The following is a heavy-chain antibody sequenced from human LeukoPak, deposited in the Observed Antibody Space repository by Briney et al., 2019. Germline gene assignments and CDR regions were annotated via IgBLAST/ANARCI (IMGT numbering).Heavy chain of an antibody. CDR2: ISYDGSNK. J-gene: IGHJ6*02. CDR3: AKDLYYGSGSYWSADV. CDR1: GGSISSSN. D-gene: IGHD3-10*01. V-gene: IGHV3-30*18. Sequence: LSLTCAVSGGSISSSNWWSWVRQPPGKGLEWVAVISYDGSNKYYADSVKGRFTISRDNSKNTLYLQMNSLRAEDTAVYYCAKDLYYGSGSYWSADVWGQGTTVTVSS.